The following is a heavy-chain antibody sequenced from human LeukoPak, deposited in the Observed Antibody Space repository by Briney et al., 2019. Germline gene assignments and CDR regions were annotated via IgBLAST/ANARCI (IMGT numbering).Heavy chain of an antibody. CDR1: GYTFTSYG. D-gene: IGHD2-2*01. Sequence: GASVKVSCEASGYTFTSYGISWVRQAPGQGLEWMGWISAYNGNTNYAQKLQGRVTMTTDTSTSTAYMELRSLRSDDTAVYYCARDSPGYCSSTSCSLFDYWGQGTLVTVSS. J-gene: IGHJ4*02. CDR3: ARDSPGYCSSTSCSLFDY. V-gene: IGHV1-18*01. CDR2: ISAYNGNT.